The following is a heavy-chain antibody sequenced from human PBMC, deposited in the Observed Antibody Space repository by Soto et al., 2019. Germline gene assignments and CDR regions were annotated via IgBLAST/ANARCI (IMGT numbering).Heavy chain of an antibody. CDR1: GFTFSSFV. CDR3: ASPQGAHLNYFYGMDV. CDR2: IAYDGSNK. J-gene: IGHJ6*02. V-gene: IGHV3-30-3*01. Sequence: QVQLVESGGGVVQPGRSLRLSCAASGFTFSSFVMHWVRQASGKGLEWVAFIAYDGSNKHYADSVKGRFTISRDNSNNTLYLQMNSLRVEDTAVYYCASPQGAHLNYFYGMDVWGQGTTVTVSS.